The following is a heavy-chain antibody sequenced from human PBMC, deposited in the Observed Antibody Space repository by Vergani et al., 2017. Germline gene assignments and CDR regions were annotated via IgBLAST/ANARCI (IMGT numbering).Heavy chain of an antibody. V-gene: IGHV3-48*01. Sequence: EVQLVESGGGLVQPGGSLRLSCAASGFTFSSYSMNWVRQAPGKGLEWVSYISSISSTIYYADSVKGRFTISRDNAKNSLYLQMNSLRAEDTAVYYCARPNYYDSSGYYWELAYWSQGTLVAVSS. CDR3: ARPNYYDSSGYYWELAY. J-gene: IGHJ4*02. D-gene: IGHD3-22*01. CDR1: GFTFSSYS. CDR2: ISSISSTI.